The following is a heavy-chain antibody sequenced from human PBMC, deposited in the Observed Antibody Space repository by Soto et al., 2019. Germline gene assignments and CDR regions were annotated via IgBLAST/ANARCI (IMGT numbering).Heavy chain of an antibody. D-gene: IGHD4-17*01. CDR2: IYFSGSTHRAST. CDR1: GGSMTNFY. Sequence: SETLSLTCTVSGGSMTNFYWSWIRQSPGKGLEWIGYIYFSGSTHRASTKYNPSLQSRVTIAIDTSKNQFTLNLSSVTAADTALYYCATSTTVTLPAFAYYYYYADVWGKGTTVTVSS. J-gene: IGHJ6*03. V-gene: IGHV4-59*08. CDR3: ATSTTVTLPAFAYYYYYADV.